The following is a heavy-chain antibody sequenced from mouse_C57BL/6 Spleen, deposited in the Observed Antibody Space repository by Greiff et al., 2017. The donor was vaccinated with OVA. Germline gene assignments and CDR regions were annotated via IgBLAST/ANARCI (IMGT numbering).Heavy chain of an antibody. CDR2: INPNNGGT. CDR1: GYTFTDYY. J-gene: IGHJ1*03. V-gene: IGHV1-26*01. Sequence: EVQLQQSGPELVKPGASVKISCKASGYTFTDYYMNWVKQSHGKSLEWIGDINPNNGGTSYNQKFKGKATLTVDKSSSTAYMELRSLTSEDSAVYYCARSVLRPVGRYFDVWGTGTTVTVSS. D-gene: IGHD1-2*01. CDR3: ARSVLRPVGRYFDV.